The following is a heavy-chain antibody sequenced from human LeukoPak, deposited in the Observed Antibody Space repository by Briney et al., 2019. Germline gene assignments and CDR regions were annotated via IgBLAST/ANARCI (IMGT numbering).Heavy chain of an antibody. Sequence: PGGSLRLSCAASGFTFSSHWMYWVRQALGKGLVWVSRINGDGSSIAYADSVKGRFAISRDNTKNTLYLQMNSLRAEDTAVYYCARDLNWGASDYWGQGTLVTVSS. V-gene: IGHV3-74*01. CDR2: INGDGSSI. CDR1: GFTFSSHW. D-gene: IGHD7-27*01. CDR3: ARDLNWGASDY. J-gene: IGHJ4*02.